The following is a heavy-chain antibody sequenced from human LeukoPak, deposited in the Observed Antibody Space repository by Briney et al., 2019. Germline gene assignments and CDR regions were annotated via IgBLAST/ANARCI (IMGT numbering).Heavy chain of an antibody. CDR2: IIPILGIA. CDR3: ASDSSGYYNNY. V-gene: IGHV1-69*04. CDR1: GGTFSSYA. D-gene: IGHD3-22*01. J-gene: IGHJ4*02. Sequence: ASVKVSCKASGGTFSSYAISWVRQAPGQGLEWMGRIIPILGIANYAQKSQGRVTITADKSTSTAYMELSSLRSEDTAVYYCASDSSGYYNNYWGQGTLVTVSS.